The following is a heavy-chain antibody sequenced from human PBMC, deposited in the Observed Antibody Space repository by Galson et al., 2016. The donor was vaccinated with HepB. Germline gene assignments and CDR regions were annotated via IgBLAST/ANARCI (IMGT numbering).Heavy chain of an antibody. CDR2: ISGSGLNT. V-gene: IGHV3-23*01. Sequence: SLXXXCAASGXXFGXXXMTXXXQAXXKGLXXVSXISGSGLNTYYAXXAMGRXTISSENTKNTIYVQMNGLRAENTGAYYCAKKAPXGGSSSDYYFAMDVWGQGXXVTV. CDR3: AKKAPXGGSSSDYYFAMDV. D-gene: IGHD6-25*01. CDR1: GXXFGXXX. J-gene: IGHJ6*02.